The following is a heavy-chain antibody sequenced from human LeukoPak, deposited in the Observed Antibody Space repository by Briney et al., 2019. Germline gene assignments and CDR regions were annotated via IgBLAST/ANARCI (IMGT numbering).Heavy chain of an antibody. V-gene: IGHV3-7*01. CDR1: GFTFSSDW. J-gene: IGHJ4*02. Sequence: GGSLRVSCAASGFTFSSDWMSWVRQAPGKGLEWVANIKQDGSEKYYVDSVKGRFTISRDNAKNSLYLQMKRLRAEDTAVYYCARSSGDYGGKPATFDYWGQGTLVTVSS. CDR3: ARSSGDYGGKPATFDY. CDR2: IKQDGSEK. D-gene: IGHD4-23*01.